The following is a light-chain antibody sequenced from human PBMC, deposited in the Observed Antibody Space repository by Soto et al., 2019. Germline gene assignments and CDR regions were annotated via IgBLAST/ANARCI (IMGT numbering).Light chain of an antibody. V-gene: IGKV1-39*01. J-gene: IGKJ2*01. CDR2: AAS. CDR1: QSISKY. CDR3: QQTYITPYT. Sequence: DIHMTQSPSSLSAYVGDRVTISCRTSQSISKYLNWYQQEAGKAPKLLIYAASNLQSGVPSRFSGSGSGTDFTLTISSLQPEDFTTYYCQQTYITPYTFGQGTKLE.